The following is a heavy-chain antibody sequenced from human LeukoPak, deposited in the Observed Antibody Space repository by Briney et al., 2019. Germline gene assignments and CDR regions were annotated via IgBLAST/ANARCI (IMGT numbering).Heavy chain of an antibody. J-gene: IGHJ3*02. CDR2: ISGSGGST. Sequence: GGSLRLSCAASGFTFSSYAMSWVRQAPGKGLEWVSAISGSGGSTYYADSVKGRFTTSRDNSQNTLYLQMNSLRAEDTAVYYCAKRGVVSPSDIWGQGTMVTVSS. D-gene: IGHD3-3*01. CDR3: AKRGVVSPSDI. V-gene: IGHV3-23*01. CDR1: GFTFSSYA.